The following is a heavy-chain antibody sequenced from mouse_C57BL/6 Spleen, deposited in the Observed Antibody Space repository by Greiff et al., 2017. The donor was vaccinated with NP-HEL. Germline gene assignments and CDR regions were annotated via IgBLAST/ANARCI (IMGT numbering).Heavy chain of an antibody. J-gene: IGHJ2*01. Sequence: QVQLQQSGPELVKPGASVKLSCKASGYTFTSYWMHWVKQRPGQGLEWIGNINPSNGGTNYNEKFKSKATLTVDKSSSTAYMQLSSLTSEDSAVYYCARDYYGSTYYFDYWGQGTTLTVSS. CDR1: GYTFTSYW. V-gene: IGHV1-53*01. CDR2: INPSNGGT. CDR3: ARDYYGSTYYFDY. D-gene: IGHD1-1*01.